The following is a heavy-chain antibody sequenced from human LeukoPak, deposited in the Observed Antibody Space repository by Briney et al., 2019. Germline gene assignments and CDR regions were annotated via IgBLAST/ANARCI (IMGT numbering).Heavy chain of an antibody. CDR1: GYTFIGYY. J-gene: IGHJ4*02. CDR3: ASGIVRPICHLFDY. D-gene: IGHD2/OR15-2a*01. Sequence: ASVKVSCKASGYTFIGYYMHWVRQAPGQGLEWMGMINPSGDSTSYAQKFRGRVTMTRDMSTSTFYMDLSSLRSEDTAVYYCASGIVRPICHLFDYWGQGSLVTVSS. CDR2: INPSGDST. V-gene: IGHV1-46*01.